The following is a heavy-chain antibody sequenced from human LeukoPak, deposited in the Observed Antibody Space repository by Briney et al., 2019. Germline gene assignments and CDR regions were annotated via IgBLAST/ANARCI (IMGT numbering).Heavy chain of an antibody. CDR2: INHSGST. CDR3: AREAEYRSGWYEDL. D-gene: IGHD6-19*01. Sequence: KPSETLSLTCAVYGGSFSGYYWSWIRQPPGKGLEWIGEINHSGSTNYNPSLKSRVTISVDTSKNQFSLKLSSVTAADTAVYYCAREAEYRSGWYEDLWGQGTLVTVSS. V-gene: IGHV4-34*01. CDR1: GGSFSGYY. J-gene: IGHJ5*02.